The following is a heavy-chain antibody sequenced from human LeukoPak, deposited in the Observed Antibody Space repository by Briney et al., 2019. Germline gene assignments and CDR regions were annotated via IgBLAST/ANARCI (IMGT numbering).Heavy chain of an antibody. Sequence: SETLSLTCTVSGGSISGYYWSWIRRPPGEGLEWIGYNFYSGSTNYNPSLKSRVTISVDTSKNQFSLKLSSVTAADTAVYYCARGRWFGEPYDYWGQGTLVTVSS. D-gene: IGHD3-10*01. CDR3: ARGRWFGEPYDY. J-gene: IGHJ4*02. CDR1: GGSISGYY. CDR2: NFYSGST. V-gene: IGHV4-59*12.